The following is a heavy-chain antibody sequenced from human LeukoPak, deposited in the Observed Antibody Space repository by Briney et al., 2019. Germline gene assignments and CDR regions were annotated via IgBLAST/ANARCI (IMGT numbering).Heavy chain of an antibody. Sequence: ASAKVSCKASGYTLTNYAIHWVRQAPGQRLEWMGWFNSDTGNTDYSQKFQGRVTISRDTSANTAYMELNRLRPEDTAVFYCVRGGPNKSGWTLDYWGQGTLLTVSS. D-gene: IGHD6-19*01. CDR1: GYTLTNYA. CDR3: VRGGPNKSGWTLDY. V-gene: IGHV1-3*01. CDR2: FNSDTGNT. J-gene: IGHJ4*02.